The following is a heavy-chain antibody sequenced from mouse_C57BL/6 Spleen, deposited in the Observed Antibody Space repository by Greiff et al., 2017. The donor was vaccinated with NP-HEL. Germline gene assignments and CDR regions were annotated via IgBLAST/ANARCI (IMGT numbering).Heavy chain of an antibody. Sequence: QVQLKQPGAELVKPGASVKMSCKASGYTFTSYWITWVKQRPGQGLEWIGDIYPGSGSTNYNEKFKSKATLTVDTSSSTAYMQLSSLTSEDSAVYYCARSYYDYDGRYAMDYWGQGTSVTVSS. D-gene: IGHD2-4*01. V-gene: IGHV1-55*01. CDR3: ARSYYDYDGRYAMDY. CDR1: GYTFTSYW. CDR2: IYPGSGST. J-gene: IGHJ4*01.